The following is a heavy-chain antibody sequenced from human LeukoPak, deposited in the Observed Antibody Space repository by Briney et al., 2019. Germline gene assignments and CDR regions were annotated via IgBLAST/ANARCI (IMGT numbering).Heavy chain of an antibody. CDR1: GGSISSGGYS. CDR3: ASSSAMVTHSFDY. Sequence: SETLSLTCAVSGGSISSGGYSWSWIRQPPGKGLEWIGYIYHSGSTYYNPSLKSRVTISVDRSKNQFSLKLSSVTAADTAVYYCASSSAMVTHSFDYWGQGTLVSVSS. D-gene: IGHD5-18*01. J-gene: IGHJ4*02. V-gene: IGHV4-30-2*01. CDR2: IYHSGST.